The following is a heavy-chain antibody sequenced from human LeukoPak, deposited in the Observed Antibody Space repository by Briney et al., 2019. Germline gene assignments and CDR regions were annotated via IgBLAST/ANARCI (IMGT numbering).Heavy chain of an antibody. J-gene: IGHJ5*02. CDR2: IYTSGST. CDR3: ARAGIAAAASPAPFWFDP. Sequence: SQTLSLTCTVSGGSISSGSYYWSWIRQPAGKGLEWIGRIYTSGSTNYNPSLKSRVTISVDTSKNQFSLKLSSVTAADTAVYYCARAGIAAAASPAPFWFDPWGQGTLVTVSS. D-gene: IGHD6-13*01. CDR1: GGSISSGSYY. V-gene: IGHV4-61*02.